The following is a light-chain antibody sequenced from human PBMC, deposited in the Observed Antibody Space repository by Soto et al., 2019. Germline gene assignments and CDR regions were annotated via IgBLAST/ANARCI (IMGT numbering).Light chain of an antibody. Sequence: VLTQSPATLSLSPGERATLSCRASQSVTNYLTWYQQKPGQAPRLLIYEASNRATGIPARFSGSGSGTDFTLTISRLEPEDVAVYYCQQYGSSLITFGQGTRLEI. V-gene: IGKV3-20*01. J-gene: IGKJ5*01. CDR3: QQYGSSLIT. CDR1: QSVTNY. CDR2: EAS.